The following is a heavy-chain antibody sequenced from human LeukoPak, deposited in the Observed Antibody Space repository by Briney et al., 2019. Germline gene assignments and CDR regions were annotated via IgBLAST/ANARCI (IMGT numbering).Heavy chain of an antibody. CDR3: AKEARLIAYGDHAFDI. CDR2: IRSRSNYI. J-gene: IGHJ3*02. V-gene: IGHV3-21*01. D-gene: IGHD4-17*01. CDR1: GFTVSSYG. Sequence: GGSLRLSCAASGFTVSSYGMNWVRQAPGKGLEWVSSIRSRSNYIYHADSVRGQFTISRDNSKNTLYLQMNSLRDEDTAVYYCAKEARLIAYGDHAFDIWGQGTMVTVSS.